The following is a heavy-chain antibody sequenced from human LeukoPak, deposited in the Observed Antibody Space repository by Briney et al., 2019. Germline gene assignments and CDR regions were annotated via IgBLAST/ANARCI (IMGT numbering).Heavy chain of an antibody. CDR2: ISSSSSYI. D-gene: IGHD1-26*01. V-gene: IGHV3-21*01. J-gene: IGHJ3*02. CDR3: ARDKGLVIVGATGAFDI. Sequence: GGSLRLSCAASGFTFSSYEMNWVCQAPGKGLEWVSSISSSSSYIYYADSVKGRFTISRDNAKNSLYLQMNSLRAEDTAVYYCARDKGLVIVGATGAFDIWGQGTMVTVSS. CDR1: GFTFSSYE.